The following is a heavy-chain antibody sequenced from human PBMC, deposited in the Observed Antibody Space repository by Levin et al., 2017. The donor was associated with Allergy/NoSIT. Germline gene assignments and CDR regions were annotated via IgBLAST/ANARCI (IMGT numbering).Heavy chain of an antibody. CDR1: GFTFSSYS. CDR3: ARDLFGKQSDSGYDSVDGWFDP. J-gene: IGHJ5*02. D-gene: IGHD5-12*01. CDR2: ISSSSSYI. V-gene: IGHV3-21*01. Sequence: GESLKISCAASGFTFSSYSMNWVRQAPGKGLEWVSSISSSSSYIYYADSVKGRFTISRDNAKNSLYLQMNSLRAEDTAVYYCARDLFGKQSDSGYDSVDGWFDPWGQGTLVTVSS.